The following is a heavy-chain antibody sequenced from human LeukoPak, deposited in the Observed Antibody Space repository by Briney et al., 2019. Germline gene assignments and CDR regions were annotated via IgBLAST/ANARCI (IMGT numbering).Heavy chain of an antibody. J-gene: IGHJ4*02. CDR3: ARVLTDVDIVATGFDY. CDR2: ISSSSSYI. CDR1: GLTFSSYS. Sequence: PGGSLRLSCAASGLTFSSYSMNWVRQAPGKGLEWVSSISSSSSYIYYADSVKGRFTISRDNAKNSLYLQMNSLRAEDTAVYYCARVLTDVDIVATGFDYWGQGTLVTVSS. D-gene: IGHD5-12*01. V-gene: IGHV3-21*01.